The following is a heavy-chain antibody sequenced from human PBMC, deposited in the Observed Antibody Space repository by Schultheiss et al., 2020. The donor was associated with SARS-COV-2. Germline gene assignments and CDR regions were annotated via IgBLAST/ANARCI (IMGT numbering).Heavy chain of an antibody. CDR2: IYYSGST. CDR3: ARDAPYCSSTSCYISPRGWFDP. V-gene: IGHV4-39*07. CDR1: GGSISSSSYY. D-gene: IGHD2-2*02. Sequence: SQTLSLTCTVSGGSISSSSYYWGWIRQPPGKGLEWIGSIYYSGSTYYNPSLKSRVTISVDTSKNQFSLKLSSVTAADTAMYYCARDAPYCSSTSCYISPRGWFDPWGQGTLVTVSS. J-gene: IGHJ5*02.